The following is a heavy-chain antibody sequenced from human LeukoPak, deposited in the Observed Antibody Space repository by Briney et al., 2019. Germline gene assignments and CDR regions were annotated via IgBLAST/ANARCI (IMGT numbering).Heavy chain of an antibody. Sequence: SETLSLTCAVYGGSFSGYYWSWIRQPPGKGLEWIGEINHSGSTNYNPSLKSRVTISVDTSKNQFSLKLSSVTAADTAAYYCARGGGLSIVVVPAAIWFDPWGQGTLVTVSS. CDR1: GGSFSGYY. D-gene: IGHD2-2*01. CDR3: ARGGGLSIVVVPAAIWFDP. J-gene: IGHJ5*02. V-gene: IGHV4-34*01. CDR2: INHSGST.